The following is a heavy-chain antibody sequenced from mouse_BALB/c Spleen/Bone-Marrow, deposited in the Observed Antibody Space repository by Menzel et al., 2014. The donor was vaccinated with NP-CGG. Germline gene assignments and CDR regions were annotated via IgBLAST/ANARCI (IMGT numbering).Heavy chain of an antibody. D-gene: IGHD1-1*01. CDR1: GFTFSSYG. V-gene: IGHV5-6-3*01. Sequence: EVQLVESGGGLVQPGGSLKLSCAASGFTFSSYGMSWVRQTPDKRLELVATINSNGGSTYYPDSVKGRFTISRDNAKNTLYLQMSSLKSEDTAMYYCARDGSSYEVNYFDYWAKAPLSQSPQ. CDR2: INSNGGST. CDR3: ARDGSSYEVNYFDY. J-gene: IGHJ2*01.